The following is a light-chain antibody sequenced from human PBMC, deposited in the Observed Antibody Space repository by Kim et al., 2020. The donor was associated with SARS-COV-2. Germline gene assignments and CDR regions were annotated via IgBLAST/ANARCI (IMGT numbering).Light chain of an antibody. J-gene: IGKJ4*01. CDR2: DAS. CDR1: QDIRKS. Sequence: ASVGDRVTITCQASQDIRKSLNWFQQRPGKAPKLLLYDASDLETGVPSRFSGSGSGTYFSFTIDSLQPDDFATYYCQQYHYLPLTFGGGTKVDIK. CDR3: QQYHYLPLT. V-gene: IGKV1-33*01.